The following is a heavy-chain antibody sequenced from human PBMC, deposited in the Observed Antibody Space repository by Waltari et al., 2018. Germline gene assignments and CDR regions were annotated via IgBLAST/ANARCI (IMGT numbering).Heavy chain of an antibody. Sequence: QVQLQQWGAGLLKPSATLSLTCAVYGGSFSGYYWSWIRQPPGKGLEWIGEINHSGSTNYNPSLKSRVTISVDTSKNQFSLKLSSVTAADTAVYYCARGQAAAGSLNYYYYYGMDVWGQGTTVTVSS. D-gene: IGHD6-13*01. V-gene: IGHV4-34*01. CDR3: ARGQAAAGSLNYYYYYGMDV. CDR1: GGSFSGYY. J-gene: IGHJ6*02. CDR2: INHSGST.